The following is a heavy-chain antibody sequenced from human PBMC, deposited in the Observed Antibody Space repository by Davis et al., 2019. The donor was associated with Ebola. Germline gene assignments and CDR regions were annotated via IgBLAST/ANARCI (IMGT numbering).Heavy chain of an antibody. D-gene: IGHD3-22*01. CDR1: GFTFSSYA. V-gene: IGHV3-21*01. CDR2: ISSSSSYI. J-gene: IGHJ5*02. Sequence: GESLKISCAASGFTFSSYAMNWVRQAPGKGLEWVSSISSSSSYIYYADSVKGRFTISRDNAKNSLYLQMNSLRAEDTAVYYCARGHYPIVVVITTWFDPWGQGTLVTVSS. CDR3: ARGHYPIVVVITTWFDP.